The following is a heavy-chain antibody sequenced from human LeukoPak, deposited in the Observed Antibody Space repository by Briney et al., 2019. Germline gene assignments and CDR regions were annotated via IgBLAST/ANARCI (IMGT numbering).Heavy chain of an antibody. CDR3: ARHVYSSSSEFTFDY. CDR1: GGSISSGSYY. D-gene: IGHD6-6*01. V-gene: IGHV4-61*02. Sequence: PSQTLSLTCTVSGGSISSGSYYWSWIRQPAGKGLEWIGRIYTSGSTNYNPSLKSRVTISVDTSKNQFSLKLSSVTAADTAVYYCARHVYSSSSEFTFDYWGQGTLVTVSS. CDR2: IYTSGST. J-gene: IGHJ4*02.